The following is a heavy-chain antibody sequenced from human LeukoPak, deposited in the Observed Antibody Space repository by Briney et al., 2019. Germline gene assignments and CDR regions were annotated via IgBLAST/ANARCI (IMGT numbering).Heavy chain of an antibody. D-gene: IGHD1-26*01. CDR1: GFTFSNAW. Sequence: GSLRLSCAASGFTFSNAWMSWVRQAPGKGLEWVGRIKSKTDGGTTDYAAPVEGRFTISRDDSKNTLYLQMNSLKTEDTAVYYCTTDLREDSGSYFYEYYFDYWGQGTLVTVSS. V-gene: IGHV3-15*01. CDR3: TTDLREDSGSYFYEYYFDY. CDR2: IKSKTDGGTT. J-gene: IGHJ4*02.